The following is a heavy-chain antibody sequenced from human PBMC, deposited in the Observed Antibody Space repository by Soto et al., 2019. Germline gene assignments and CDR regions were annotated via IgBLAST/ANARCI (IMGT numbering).Heavy chain of an antibody. CDR1: GGSISSGDYY. Sequence: SETLSLTCTVSGGSISSGDYYWSWIRQPPGKGLEWIGYIYYSGSTYYNPSLKSRVTISVDTSKNQFSLKLSSVTAADTAVYYCARTGRDYYDSSGYYYFDYWGQGTLVTVSA. CDR3: ARTGRDYYDSSGYYYFDY. D-gene: IGHD3-22*01. CDR2: IYYSGST. V-gene: IGHV4-30-4*01. J-gene: IGHJ4*02.